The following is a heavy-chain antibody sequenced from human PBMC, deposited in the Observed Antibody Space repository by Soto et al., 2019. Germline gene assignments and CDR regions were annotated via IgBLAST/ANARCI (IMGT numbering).Heavy chain of an antibody. D-gene: IGHD3-10*01. Sequence: QVRLVESGGGLVKPGGSLRLSCAASGFTFIDYYMSWFRQAPGNGLEWVSQISSTGATIYYADSVKGRFTISRDNAENSLYLQMTSLRGEDTAMYYCALRFMVRGAFDPWGQGTLVTVSS. V-gene: IGHV3-11*01. CDR2: ISSTGATI. CDR1: GFTFIDYY. J-gene: IGHJ5*02. CDR3: ALRFMVRGAFDP.